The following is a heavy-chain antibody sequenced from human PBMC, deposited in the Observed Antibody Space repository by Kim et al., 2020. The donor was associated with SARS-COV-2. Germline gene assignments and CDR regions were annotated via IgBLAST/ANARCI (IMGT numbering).Heavy chain of an antibody. CDR3: AKAIAAPHDAFDI. J-gene: IGHJ3*02. CDR2: ISVSYFST. Sequence: GGSLRLSCAASGFTFSNYAMSWVRQAPGKGLEWVSDISVSYFSTYYADSVKGRFTISRDNSKNTLYLQMNSLGAEDTAVYYCAKAIAAPHDAFDIWGQGTMVTVSS. V-gene: IGHV3-23*01. CDR1: GFTFSNYA. D-gene: IGHD6-6*01.